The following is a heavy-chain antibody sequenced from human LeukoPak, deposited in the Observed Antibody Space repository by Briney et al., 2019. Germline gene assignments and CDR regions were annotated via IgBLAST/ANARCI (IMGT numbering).Heavy chain of an antibody. CDR2: ISYDGSNK. J-gene: IGHJ6*02. CDR1: GFTFSSYG. CDR3: AKTPTVNYYYGMDV. D-gene: IGHD4-11*01. V-gene: IGHV3-30*18. Sequence: PGRSLRLSCAASGFTFSSYGMHWVRQAPGKGLEWVAVISYDGSNKYYADSVKGRFTISRENSKNTLYLQMNSLRAEDTAVYYCAKTPTVNYYYGMDVWGQGTTVTVSS.